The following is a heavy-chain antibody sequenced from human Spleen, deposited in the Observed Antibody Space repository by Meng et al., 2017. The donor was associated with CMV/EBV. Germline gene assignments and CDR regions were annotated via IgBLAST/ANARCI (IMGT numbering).Heavy chain of an antibody. J-gene: IGHJ4*02. CDR3: AKPLGKGSVMGVGEY. CDR1: GFTFSSYG. D-gene: IGHD3-16*01. Sequence: GESLKLSCAASGFTFSSYGMHWVRQAPGKGLECMAFIHFDGHSKYYGDSVKGRFTISRDDSKNTLYLQMNSLRVEDTAVYYCAKPLGKGSVMGVGEYWGQGTLVTVSS. CDR2: IHFDGHSK. V-gene: IGHV3-30*02.